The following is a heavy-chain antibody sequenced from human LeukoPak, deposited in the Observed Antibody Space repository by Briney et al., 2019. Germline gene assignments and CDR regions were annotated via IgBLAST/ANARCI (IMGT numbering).Heavy chain of an antibody. Sequence: PSETLSLTCTVSGGSISSSSYYWGWIRQPPGKGLEWIGSIYYSGSTYYNPSLKSRVTISVDTSKNQFSLKLSSVTAADSAVYYCASFDFVVVIGLDYWGQGTLVTVSS. CDR2: IYYSGST. V-gene: IGHV4-39*07. CDR3: ASFDFVVVIGLDY. J-gene: IGHJ4*02. D-gene: IGHD2-21*01. CDR1: GGSISSSSYY.